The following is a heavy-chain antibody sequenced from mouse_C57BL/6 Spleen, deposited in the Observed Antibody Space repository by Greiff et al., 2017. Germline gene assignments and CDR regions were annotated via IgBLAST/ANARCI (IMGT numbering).Heavy chain of an antibody. D-gene: IGHD1-1*01. CDR1: GYTFTSYW. J-gene: IGHJ3*01. CDR3: ARGITTVVEAWFAY. CDR2: IYPGSGST. V-gene: IGHV1-55*01. Sequence: QVQLKQPGAELVKPGASVKMSCKASGYTFTSYWITWVKQRPGQGLEWIGDIYPGSGSTNYNEKFKSKATLTVDTSSSTAYMQLSSLTSEYSAVYYCARGITTVVEAWFAYWGQGTLVTVSA.